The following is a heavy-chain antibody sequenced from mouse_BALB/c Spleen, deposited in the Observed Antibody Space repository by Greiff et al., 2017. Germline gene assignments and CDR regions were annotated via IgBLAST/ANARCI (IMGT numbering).Heavy chain of an antibody. CDR2: ISDGGSYT. Sequence: DVMLVESGGGLVKPGGSLKLSCAASGFTFSDYYMYWVRQTPEKRLEWVATISDGGSYTYYPDSVKGRFTISRDNAKNNLYLQMSSLKSEDTAMYYCAREPHYYGPWFAYWGQGTLVTVSA. D-gene: IGHD1-1*01. V-gene: IGHV5-4*02. CDR3: AREPHYYGPWFAY. J-gene: IGHJ3*01. CDR1: GFTFSDYY.